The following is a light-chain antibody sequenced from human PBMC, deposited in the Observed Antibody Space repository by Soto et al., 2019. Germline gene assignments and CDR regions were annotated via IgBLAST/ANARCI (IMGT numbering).Light chain of an antibody. CDR2: EVS. CDR1: SSDVGSYNR. Sequence: QSALTQPRSVSGSPGQSVTISCTGTSSDVGSYNRVSWYQQPPGTAPKLIIYEVSNRPSGVPDRFSGSKSGDTASLTISGLQAEDEADYYCCSYAGSYLLYVFGTGTQLTVL. CDR3: CSYAGSYLLYV. J-gene: IGLJ1*01. V-gene: IGLV2-18*02.